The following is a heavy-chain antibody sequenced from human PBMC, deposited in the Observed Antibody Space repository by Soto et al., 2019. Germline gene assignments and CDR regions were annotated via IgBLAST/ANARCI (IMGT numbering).Heavy chain of an antibody. Sequence: PGGSLRLSCAASGFTFSSYGMHWVRQAPGKGLVWVAGIWYDGSNKYYADSAKGRFTISRDNSKNTLYLQMNSLRAEDTAVYYCVRRGYYDILTGYTAPGEFDYWGQGTLVTVPS. V-gene: IGHV3-33*01. J-gene: IGHJ4*02. CDR3: VRRGYYDILTGYTAPGEFDY. D-gene: IGHD3-9*01. CDR1: GFTFSSYG. CDR2: IWYDGSNK.